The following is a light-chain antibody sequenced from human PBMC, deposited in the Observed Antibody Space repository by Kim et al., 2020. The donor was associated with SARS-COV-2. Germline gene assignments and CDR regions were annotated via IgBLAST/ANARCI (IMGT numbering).Light chain of an antibody. CDR2: VSS. Sequence: DIQLTQSPSSVSASVGDTVTITCRASQGISSWLAWYQHKPGKAPNLLIYVSSRLQSGVPSRFSGSGFGTDFTLTISSLQPEDSAIYYCQQAKDFPYTFGQGTKLEIK. J-gene: IGKJ2*01. CDR1: QGISSW. V-gene: IGKV1-12*01. CDR3: QQAKDFPYT.